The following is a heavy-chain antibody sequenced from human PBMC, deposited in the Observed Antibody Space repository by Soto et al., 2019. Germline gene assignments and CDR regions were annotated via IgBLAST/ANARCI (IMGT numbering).Heavy chain of an antibody. D-gene: IGHD3-9*01. CDR1: GYTFTGYY. CDR2: IIPIFGTA. CDR3: ARGEPNYDILTGPIDY. J-gene: IGHJ4*02. V-gene: IGHV1-69*13. Sequence: GASVKVSCKASGYTFTGYYMHWVRQAPGQGLEWMGGIIPIFGTANYAQKFQGRVTITADESTSTAYMELSSLRSEDTAVYYCARGEPNYDILTGPIDYWGQGTLVTVSS.